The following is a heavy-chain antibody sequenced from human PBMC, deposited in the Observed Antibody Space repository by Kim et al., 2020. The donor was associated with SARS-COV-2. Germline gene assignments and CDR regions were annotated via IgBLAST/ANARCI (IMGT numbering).Heavy chain of an antibody. V-gene: IGHV3-30*18. Sequence: GGSLRLSCAASGFTFSSYGMHWVRQAPGKGLEWVAVISYDGSNKYYADSVKGRFTISRDNSKNTLYLQMNSLRAEDTAVYYCAKDAVAGTIYYFDYWGQGTLVTVSS. CDR1: GFTFSSYG. D-gene: IGHD6-19*01. CDR2: ISYDGSNK. J-gene: IGHJ4*02. CDR3: AKDAVAGTIYYFDY.